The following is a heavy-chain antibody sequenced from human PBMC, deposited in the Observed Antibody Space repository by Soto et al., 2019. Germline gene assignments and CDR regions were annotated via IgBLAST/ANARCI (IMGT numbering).Heavy chain of an antibody. V-gene: IGHV1-18*01. D-gene: IGHD6-19*01. CDR3: ARGLQSSGWRGKWFDA. Sequence: QVQLVQSGAEVKKPGASVKVSCKASGYTFTNYGISWVRQAPGQGLEWVGWIVTYNGNTHSAQKLQGRVTLTTDTSTSTAYMELRSLTSDDTAVYYCARGLQSSGWRGKWFDAWGQGTLVTVSS. CDR2: IVTYNGNT. CDR1: GYTFTNYG. J-gene: IGHJ5*02.